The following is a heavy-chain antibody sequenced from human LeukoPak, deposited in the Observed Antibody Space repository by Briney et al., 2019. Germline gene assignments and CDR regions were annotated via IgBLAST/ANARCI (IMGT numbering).Heavy chain of an antibody. Sequence: GGSLRLSCAASGFSVSGSYMSWVRQAPGKGLEWVSVLYSGGSTYYADSVKGRFTISRDNSKNTLYLQMNSLRAEDTAVYYCAREDYSYGPFDYWGQGTLVTVSS. CDR1: GFSVSGSY. J-gene: IGHJ4*02. CDR3: AREDYSYGPFDY. V-gene: IGHV3-66*01. D-gene: IGHD5-18*01. CDR2: LYSGGST.